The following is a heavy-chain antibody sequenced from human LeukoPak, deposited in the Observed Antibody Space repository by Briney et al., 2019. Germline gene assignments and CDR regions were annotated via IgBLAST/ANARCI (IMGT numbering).Heavy chain of an antibody. V-gene: IGHV3-7*01. CDR1: GFRFTTYW. CDR3: AREFWGPDY. CDR2: IKEDGSDK. D-gene: IGHD7-27*01. Sequence: PGGSLRLSCAASGFRFTTYWMTWVRQAPGKGLEWVANIKEDGSDKHYVDSVKSRFTISRDNAKNSLYLQMNSPRAEDTAVYYCAREFWGPDYWGQGTLVTVSS. J-gene: IGHJ4*02.